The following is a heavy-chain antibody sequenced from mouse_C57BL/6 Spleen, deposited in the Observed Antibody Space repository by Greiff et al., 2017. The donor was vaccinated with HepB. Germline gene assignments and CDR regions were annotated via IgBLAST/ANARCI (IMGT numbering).Heavy chain of an antibody. D-gene: IGHD4-1*02. CDR3: ARGGGSTGFAY. Sequence: EVHLVESGPELVKPGASVKISCKASGYSFTGYYMNWVKQSPEKSLEWIGEINPSTGGTTYNQKFKAKATLTVDKSSSTAYMQLKSLTSEDSAVYYCARGGGSTGFAYWGQGTLVTVSA. CDR2: INPSTGGT. J-gene: IGHJ3*01. CDR1: GYSFTGYY. V-gene: IGHV1-42*01.